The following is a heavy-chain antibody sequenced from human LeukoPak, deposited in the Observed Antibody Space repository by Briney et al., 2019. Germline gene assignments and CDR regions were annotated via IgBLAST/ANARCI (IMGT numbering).Heavy chain of an antibody. J-gene: IGHJ4*02. D-gene: IGHD4-17*01. CDR2: IRYDGSNK. V-gene: IGHV3-30*02. Sequence: PGGSLRLSCAASGFTFSSYGMHWVRQAPGKGLEWVAFIRYDGSNKYYAGSVKGRFTISRDNSKNTLYLQMNSLRAEDTAVYYCAKDYGDYGYYFDYWGQGTLVAVSS. CDR1: GFTFSSYG. CDR3: AKDYGDYGYYFDY.